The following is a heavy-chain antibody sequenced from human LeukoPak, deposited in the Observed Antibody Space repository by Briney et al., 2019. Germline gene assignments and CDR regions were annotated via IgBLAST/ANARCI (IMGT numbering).Heavy chain of an antibody. D-gene: IGHD1-14*01. CDR2: ISNSSSYI. Sequence: AGGSLRLSCAASGFTFSSYSMNWVRQAPGKGLEWVSSISNSSSYIYYADSVKGRFTISRDSAKNSLYLQMNSLRAEDTAVYYCARDASKTSYYYYYYMDVWGKGTTVTVSS. CDR1: GFTFSSYS. CDR3: ARDASKTSYYYYYYMDV. J-gene: IGHJ6*03. V-gene: IGHV3-21*01.